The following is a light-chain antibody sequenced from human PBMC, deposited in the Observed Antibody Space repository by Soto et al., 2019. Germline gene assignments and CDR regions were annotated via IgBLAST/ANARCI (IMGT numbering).Light chain of an antibody. CDR3: CSHSTSVTWM. CDR2: EVS. V-gene: IGLV2-14*03. CDR1: SSDVGGYNF. J-gene: IGLJ3*02. Sequence: QSVLTQTASVSGSPGQSITISCTGSSSDVGGYNFVSWYQQHPDKAPKLIIHEVSNRPSGVSNRFSGSKSGNTASLTISGLQAEDEAVYYCCSHSTSVTWMFGGGTKLTVL.